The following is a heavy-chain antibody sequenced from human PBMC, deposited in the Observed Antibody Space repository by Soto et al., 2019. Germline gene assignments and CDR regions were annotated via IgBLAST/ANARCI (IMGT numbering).Heavy chain of an antibody. CDR3: AKGYCSGGSCYLARQDAFDI. V-gene: IGHV1-18*01. J-gene: IGHJ3*02. D-gene: IGHD2-15*01. CDR1: GYTFTSYG. CDR2: ISAYNGNT. Sequence: ASVKVSCKASGYTFTSYGISWVRQAPGQGLEWMGWISAYNGNTNYAQKLQGRVTMTTDTSTSTAYMELRSLRSDDTAVYYCAKGYCSGGSCYLARQDAFDIWGQGTMVTVSS.